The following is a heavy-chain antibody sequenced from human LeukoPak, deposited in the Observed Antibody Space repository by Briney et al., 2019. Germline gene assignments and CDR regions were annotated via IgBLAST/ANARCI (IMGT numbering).Heavy chain of an antibody. D-gene: IGHD6-19*01. CDR1: GYTFTSYG. CDR3: ARGKGVAGTSTFDY. J-gene: IGHJ4*02. Sequence: ASVKVSCKASGYTFTSYGISWVRQAPGQGLKWMGWISAYNGNTNYAQKLQGRVTMTTDTSTSTAYMELRSLRSDDTAVYYCARGKGVAGTSTFDYWGQGTLVTVSS. V-gene: IGHV1-18*01. CDR2: ISAYNGNT.